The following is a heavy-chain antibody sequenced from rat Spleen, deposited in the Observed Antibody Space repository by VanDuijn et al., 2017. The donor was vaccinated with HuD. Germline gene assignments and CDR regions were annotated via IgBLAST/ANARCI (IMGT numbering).Heavy chain of an antibody. CDR2: ITPSGITT. CDR3: ARQFYGYVD. Sequence: EVQLVESGGGLVQPGRSLKLSCVASGITFNNFWMSWIRQAPGKGLEWVAAITPSGITTDYRDSVKGRFTISRENAKSILYLQMDSLRSEDTASYSCARQFYGYVDWGQGTLVTVSS. V-gene: IGHV5-31*01. J-gene: IGHJ3*01. D-gene: IGHD1-7*01. CDR1: GITFNNFW.